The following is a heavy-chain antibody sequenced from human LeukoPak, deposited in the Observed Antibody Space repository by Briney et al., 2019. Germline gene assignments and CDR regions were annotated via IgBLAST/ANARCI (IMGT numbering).Heavy chain of an antibody. CDR3: ARDRAITMVRGVIRYYSDY. J-gene: IGHJ4*02. CDR2: INPSGGST. D-gene: IGHD3-10*01. CDR1: GYTFTSYY. V-gene: IGHV1-46*01. Sequence: ASVKVSCKASGYTFTSYYMHWVRQAPGQGLEWMGIINPSGGSTSYAQKFQGRVTMTRDTSTSTVYMELSSLRSEDTAVYYCARDRAITMVRGVIRYYSDYWGQGTLVTVSS.